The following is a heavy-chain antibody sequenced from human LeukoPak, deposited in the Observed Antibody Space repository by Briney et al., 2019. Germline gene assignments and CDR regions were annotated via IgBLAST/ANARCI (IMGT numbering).Heavy chain of an antibody. CDR2: IWYDGSNK. D-gene: IGHD3-22*01. CDR3: AKVGDYYDSSGYEY. J-gene: IGHJ4*02. V-gene: IGHV3-33*06. CDR1: GFTFSNYA. Sequence: GGSLRLSCAASGFTFSNYAMHWVRQAPGKGLEWVAVIWYDGSNKYYADSVKGRFTISRDNSKNTLYLQMNSLRAEDTAVYYCAKVGDYYDSSGYEYWGQGTLVTVSS.